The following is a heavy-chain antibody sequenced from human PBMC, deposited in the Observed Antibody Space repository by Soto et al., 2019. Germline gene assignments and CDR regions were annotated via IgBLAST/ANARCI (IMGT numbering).Heavy chain of an antibody. CDR1: GYSFTNYW. CDR3: ASHRPTTYGYYFDY. V-gene: IGHV5-10-1*04. D-gene: IGHD4-17*01. CDR2: IDPSDSYT. Sequence: PGESLKISCKGSGYSFTNYWISWVRQMPGKGLEWMGRIDPSDSYTNYSPSFQGQVTISADKSISTAYLQWSSLKASDTAMYYCASHRPTTYGYYFDYWGQGTLVTVSS. J-gene: IGHJ4*02.